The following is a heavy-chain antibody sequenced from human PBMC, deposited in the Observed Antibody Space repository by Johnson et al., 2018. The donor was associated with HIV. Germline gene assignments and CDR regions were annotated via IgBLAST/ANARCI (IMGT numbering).Heavy chain of an antibody. CDR2: IGTAGDT. D-gene: IGHD2-21*01. CDR3: ATHIVVVIAIRNAFDI. J-gene: IGHJ3*02. CDR1: GFTFSSYD. V-gene: IGHV3-13*01. Sequence: VQLVESGGGLVQPGGSLRLSCAASGFTFSSYDMHWVRQATGKGLEWVSAIGTAGDTFYSASVKGRFTISRENSKNTLYLQMNSLRAEDTAVYYCATHIVVVIAIRNAFDIWGQGTMVTVSS.